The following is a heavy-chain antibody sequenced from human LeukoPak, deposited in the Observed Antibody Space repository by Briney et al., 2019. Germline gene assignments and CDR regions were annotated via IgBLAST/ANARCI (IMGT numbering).Heavy chain of an antibody. V-gene: IGHV1-8*01. D-gene: IGHD3-10*01. CDR1: GYTFTSYD. Sequence: ASVKVSCKASGYTFTSYDINWVRQATGQGLEWMGWMNPNSGNTGYAQKFQGRVTMTRNTSISTAYMELSSLRSEDTAVYYYARGYGSGSYLGLTDFDYWGQGTLVTVSS. J-gene: IGHJ4*02. CDR2: MNPNSGNT. CDR3: ARGYGSGSYLGLTDFDY.